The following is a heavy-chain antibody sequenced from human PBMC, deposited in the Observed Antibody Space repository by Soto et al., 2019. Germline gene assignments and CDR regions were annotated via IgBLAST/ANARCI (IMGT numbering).Heavy chain of an antibody. CDR2: IYYSGST. D-gene: IGHD3-9*01. V-gene: IGHV4-59*01. Sequence: PSETLCLTCTVSGGSISSYYWSWIRQPPGKGLEWIGYIYYSGSTNYNPSLKSRVTISVDTSKNQFSLKLSSVTAADTAVYYCAREPPYYDILTGYYFGYFKDVWGKGTTVTVSS. J-gene: IGHJ6*03. CDR1: GGSISSYY. CDR3: AREPPYYDILTGYYFGYFKDV.